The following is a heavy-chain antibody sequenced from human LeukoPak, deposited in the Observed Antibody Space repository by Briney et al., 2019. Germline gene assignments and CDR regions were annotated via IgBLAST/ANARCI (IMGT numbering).Heavy chain of an antibody. CDR1: GFTFSSYS. CDR2: ISSSSSTI. D-gene: IGHD3-22*01. Sequence: GGSLRLSCAASGFTFSSYSMTWVRQAPGKGLEWVSYISSSSSTIYYADSVKGRFTISRDKAKNSLYLQMNSLRAEDTAVYYCARDHLDSSGYYREFDYWGQGTLVTVSS. J-gene: IGHJ4*02. CDR3: ARDHLDSSGYYREFDY. V-gene: IGHV3-48*01.